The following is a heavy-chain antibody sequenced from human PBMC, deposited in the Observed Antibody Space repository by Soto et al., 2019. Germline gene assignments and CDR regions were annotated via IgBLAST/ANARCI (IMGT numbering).Heavy chain of an antibody. Sequence: PSANLSLTCTVSGGSITSSVHYWGWIRQPPGKGLEWIGIIYYSGTTYYNPSLRGRLTMAVDTSKNQFSLKLSSVTAADTAVYYCARLLVSSSRWDWGPGTLVTVSS. CDR1: GGSITSSVHY. CDR3: ARLLVSSSRWD. CDR2: IYYSGTT. D-gene: IGHD6-13*01. V-gene: IGHV4-39*01. J-gene: IGHJ4*02.